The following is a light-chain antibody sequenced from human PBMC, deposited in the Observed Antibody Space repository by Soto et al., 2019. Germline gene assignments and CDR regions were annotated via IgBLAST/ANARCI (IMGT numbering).Light chain of an antibody. J-gene: IGKJ4*01. CDR3: QQYDNSPPSLT. CDR1: QSVSSTY. Sequence: ELVLTQSPGPLSLSPGERATLSCRASQSVSSTYLAWYQQRPGQAPRLLIYGATSRATGIPDRFSGSGSGTDFTLTISRLEPEDFAGYYCQQYDNSPPSLTVGGGTKVEIK. V-gene: IGKV3-20*01. CDR2: GAT.